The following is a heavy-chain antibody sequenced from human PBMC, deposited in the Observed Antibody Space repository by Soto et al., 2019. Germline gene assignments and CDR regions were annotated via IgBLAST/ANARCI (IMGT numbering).Heavy chain of an antibody. Sequence: TSQTLSLTCTVSGGSISSLYWSWIRQPPGKGLEWIGYIYYSGSTNYNPSLKSRVTISVDTSKNQFSLKLSSVTAADTAVYYCARIKDGNVPAALKTGYYYYMDVWGKGTTVTVSS. CDR3: ARIKDGNVPAALKTGYYYYMDV. CDR1: GGSISSLY. D-gene: IGHD2-2*01. CDR2: IYYSGST. J-gene: IGHJ6*03. V-gene: IGHV4-59*11.